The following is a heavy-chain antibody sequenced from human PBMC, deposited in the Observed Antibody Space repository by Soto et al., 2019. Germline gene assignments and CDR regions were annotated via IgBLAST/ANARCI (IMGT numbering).Heavy chain of an antibody. CDR1: GGSISSSSYY. J-gene: IGHJ4*02. V-gene: IGHV4-39*01. D-gene: IGHD3-3*01. Sequence: SETVLTCTVSGGSISSSSYYWGWIRQPPGKGLEWIGSIYYSGSTYYNPSLKSRVTISVDTSKNQFSLKLSSVTAADTAVYYCARHSDDFWSGYQSYFDYWGQGTRVTVSS. CDR3: ARHSDDFWSGYQSYFDY. CDR2: IYYSGST.